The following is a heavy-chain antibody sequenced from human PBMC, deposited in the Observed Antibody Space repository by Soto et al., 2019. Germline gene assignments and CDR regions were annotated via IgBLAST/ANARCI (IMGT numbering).Heavy chain of an antibody. D-gene: IGHD4-17*01. V-gene: IGHV1-18*01. CDR2: ISAYNGNT. CDR1: GYTFTSYG. Sequence: ASVNVSCKASGYTFTSYGISWVRQAPGQGLEWMGWISAYNGNTNYAQKLQGRVTMTTDTSTSTAYMELRSLRSDDTAVYYCARDTVAAYYYYGMDVWGQGTTVTVSS. J-gene: IGHJ6*02. CDR3: ARDTVAAYYYYGMDV.